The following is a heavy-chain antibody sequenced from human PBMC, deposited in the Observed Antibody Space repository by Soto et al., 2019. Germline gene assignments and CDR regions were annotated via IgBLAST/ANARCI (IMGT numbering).Heavy chain of an antibody. Sequence: QVQLVQSGAEMREPGSAVRVSCKASGGTFNMYAMNWVRQAPGQGLEWMAGIIPIFDTPRYSQQFQGRVTITVDESTSTAYMEVTSLRAEDTAIYYCARSIGSGGVIGGFDYWGQGTLVTVAS. V-gene: IGHV1-69*01. J-gene: IGHJ4*02. D-gene: IGHD3-16*02. CDR1: GGTFNMYA. CDR3: ARSIGSGGVIGGFDY. CDR2: IIPIFDTP.